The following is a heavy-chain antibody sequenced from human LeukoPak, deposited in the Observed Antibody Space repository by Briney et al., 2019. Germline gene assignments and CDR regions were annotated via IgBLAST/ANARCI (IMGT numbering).Heavy chain of an antibody. J-gene: IGHJ4*02. CDR1: GFTFSSYS. Sequence: PGGSLRLSCAASGFTFSSYSMNWVRQAPGKGLEWVSSISGSSSYIYYADSVKGRFTISRDNAKNSLYLQMNSLRAEDTAVYYCARDLSGYAFFDYWCQGTLVTVSS. CDR3: ARDLSGYAFFDY. CDR2: ISGSSSYI. D-gene: IGHD5-12*01. V-gene: IGHV3-21*01.